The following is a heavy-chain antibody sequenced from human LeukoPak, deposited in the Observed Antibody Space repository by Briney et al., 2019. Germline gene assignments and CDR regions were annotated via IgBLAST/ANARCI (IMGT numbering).Heavy chain of an antibody. CDR1: GVSISRSSYY. Sequence: PSETLSLTGTVSGVSISRSSYYWGWIGQPPGKVLELIGSIYYRGNPYYNRSLKSRVTISMDPSKKQFSRKLGSVTAADTAVYYCASGYSGSWSTGFDYWGQGALVTVSS. CDR3: ASGYSGSWSTGFDY. V-gene: IGHV4-39*07. J-gene: IGHJ4*02. CDR2: IYYRGNP. D-gene: IGHD6-13*01.